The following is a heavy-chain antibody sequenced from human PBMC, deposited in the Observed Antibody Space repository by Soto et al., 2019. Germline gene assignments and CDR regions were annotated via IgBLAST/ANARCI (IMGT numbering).Heavy chain of an antibody. V-gene: IGHV3-11*01. D-gene: IGHD2-2*01. CDR2: ISSSGSPL. J-gene: IGHJ5*02. CDR1: GFTFSDHY. Sequence: GGSLRLSCTASGFTFSDHYMSWIRQAPGKGLEWVSYISSSGSPLYYADSVKGRFTISRDNAKNSLYLQMTALRAEDTALYYCARAPDTSSKVDLWGQGTQVTVSS. CDR3: ARAPDTSSKVDL.